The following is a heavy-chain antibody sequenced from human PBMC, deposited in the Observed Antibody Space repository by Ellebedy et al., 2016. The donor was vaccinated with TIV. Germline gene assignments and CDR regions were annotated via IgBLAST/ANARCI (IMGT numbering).Heavy chain of an antibody. Sequence: GESLKISCAASGFTFSSHWMHWVRQVPGTGLEWVARVDYDGSRTSYADTGRGRFTISRDNAKNTLYLEMNSLRAEDTALYYCAKEATARASSYFDSWGQGILVTVSS. CDR3: AKEATARASSYFDS. CDR2: VDYDGSRT. V-gene: IGHV3-74*01. CDR1: GFTFSSHW. J-gene: IGHJ4*02.